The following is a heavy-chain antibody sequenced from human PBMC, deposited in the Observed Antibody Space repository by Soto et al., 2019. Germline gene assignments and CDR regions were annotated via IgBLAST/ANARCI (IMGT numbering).Heavy chain of an antibody. Sequence: EVQLLESGGGLVQPGGSLRLSCAASGFTFSSYAMSWVRQAPGKGLEWVSAISGSGGSTYYADSVKGRFTISRDHSKNTLYLQMNSLRAEDTAVYYCAKEVRSMIVVVITSFDYWGQGTLVTVSS. V-gene: IGHV3-23*01. J-gene: IGHJ4*02. D-gene: IGHD3-22*01. CDR1: GFTFSSYA. CDR2: ISGSGGST. CDR3: AKEVRSMIVVVITSFDY.